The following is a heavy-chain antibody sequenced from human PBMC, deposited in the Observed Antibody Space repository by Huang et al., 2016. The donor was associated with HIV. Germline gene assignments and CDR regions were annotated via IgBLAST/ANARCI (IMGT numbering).Heavy chain of an antibody. Sequence: QVPLVESGGVVVQPGRSLRLSCAASGFTFSSYGMHWVRQAPGKGREWVAVISYDKSNKYYAYSVKGRLTISRNKSKNTLYLQINSLTTEDTAVYYCAKGGRAAAVMDVWGKGTTVTVSS. D-gene: IGHD6-13*01. CDR1: GFTFSSYG. J-gene: IGHJ6*04. CDR3: AKGGRAAAVMDV. CDR2: ISYDKSNK. V-gene: IGHV3-30*18.